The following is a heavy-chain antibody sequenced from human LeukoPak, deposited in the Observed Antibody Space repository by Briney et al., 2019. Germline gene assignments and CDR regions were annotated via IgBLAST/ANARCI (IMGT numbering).Heavy chain of an antibody. Sequence: PSETLSLTCTVSGGSISSYYWSWIRQPPGKGLEWIGYIYNSGSTNYNPSLKSRVTISVDTSKNQFSLKLSSVTAADTAVYYCARDVGATPGYFDYWGQGTLVTVSS. D-gene: IGHD1-26*01. CDR1: GGSISSYY. CDR3: ARDVGATPGYFDY. J-gene: IGHJ4*02. CDR2: IYNSGST. V-gene: IGHV4-59*01.